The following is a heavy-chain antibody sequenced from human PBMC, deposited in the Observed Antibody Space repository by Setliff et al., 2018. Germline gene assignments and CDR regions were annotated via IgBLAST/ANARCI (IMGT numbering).Heavy chain of an antibody. CDR3: VRDRTAYSYGLDV. D-gene: IGHD5-18*01. J-gene: IGHJ6*02. Sequence: PSETLSLTCSVYGESFSNNYWSWIRQSPGKGLEWIGESDHGGNTTIHPSLKTRVTMSVDTSKNQFALNLRSVTAADAAVYYCVRDRTAYSYGLDVWGQGTTVTVSS. CDR1: GESFSNNY. V-gene: IGHV4-34*01. CDR2: SDHGGNT.